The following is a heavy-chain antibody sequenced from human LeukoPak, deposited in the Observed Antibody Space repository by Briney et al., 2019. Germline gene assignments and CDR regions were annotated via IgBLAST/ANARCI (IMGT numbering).Heavy chain of an antibody. CDR1: GFAFSTYW. CDR3: TRDFVF. Sequence: GGSLRLSCAASGFAFSTYWMDWVRQAPGKGMEWVGNINQDGSVKHYVDSVRGRSTISRDNARNSVYLQMNALRVEDTAVYNCTRDFVFWGQGTLVTASS. V-gene: IGHV3-7*01. J-gene: IGHJ4*02. CDR2: INQDGSVK. D-gene: IGHD3-3*01.